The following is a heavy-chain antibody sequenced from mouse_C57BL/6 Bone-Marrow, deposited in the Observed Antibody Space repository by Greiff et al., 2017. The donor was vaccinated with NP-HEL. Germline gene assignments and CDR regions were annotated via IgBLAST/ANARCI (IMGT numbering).Heavy chain of an antibody. CDR3: TRGVIYYGNFYYFDY. CDR2: IDPETGGT. J-gene: IGHJ2*01. CDR1: GYTFTDYE. Sequence: QVQLKQSGAELVRPGASVTLSCKASGYTFTDYEMHWVKQTPVHGLEWIGAIDPETGGTAYNQKFKGKAILTADKSSSTAYMELRSLTSEDSAVYYCTRGVIYYGNFYYFDYWGQRTTLTVSS. D-gene: IGHD2-1*01. V-gene: IGHV1-15*01.